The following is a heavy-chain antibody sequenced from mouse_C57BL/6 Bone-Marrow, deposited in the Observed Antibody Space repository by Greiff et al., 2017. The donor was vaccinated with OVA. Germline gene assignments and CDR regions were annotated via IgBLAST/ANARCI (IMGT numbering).Heavy chain of an antibody. J-gene: IGHJ2*01. CDR2: IYPRSGNT. Sequence: VQLQQSGAELARPGASVKLSCKASGYTFTSYGISWVKQRTGQGLEWIGEIYPRSGNTYYNEKFKGKATLTADKSSSTAYMELRSLTSEDSAVYFCARLEYYGDYFDYWGQGTTLTVSS. D-gene: IGHD1-1*01. CDR3: ARLEYYGDYFDY. CDR1: GYTFTSYG. V-gene: IGHV1-81*01.